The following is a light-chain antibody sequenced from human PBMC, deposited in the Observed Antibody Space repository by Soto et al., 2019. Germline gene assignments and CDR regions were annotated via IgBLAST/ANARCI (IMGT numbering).Light chain of an antibody. CDR3: QQRSDWPPGT. J-gene: IGKJ4*01. V-gene: IGKV3-11*01. CDR2: DAS. Sequence: EIVLTQFPATLSLSPGERATLSCRASQGVGSYLAWYQQKPGQAPRLLIYDASHRATDIPARFSGSGSGTDFTLTISSLEPEDFAVYYCQQRSDWPPGTFVGGTKVEIK. CDR1: QGVGSY.